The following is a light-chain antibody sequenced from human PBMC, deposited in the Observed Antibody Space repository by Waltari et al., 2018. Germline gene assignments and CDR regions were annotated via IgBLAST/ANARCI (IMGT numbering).Light chain of an antibody. CDR1: SSNIGAGYD. V-gene: IGLV1-40*01. CDR2: ANN. J-gene: IGLJ3*02. CDR3: QSYDSSLSGWV. Sequence: QSVLTQRPSVSGAPGQRVSLSCAGSSSNIGAGYDVHWYQQHPGTAPKLLIHANNNRPSAVPDRCSGSRSATSASLAITGLQAADEADYYCQSYDSSLSGWVFGGGTKLTVL.